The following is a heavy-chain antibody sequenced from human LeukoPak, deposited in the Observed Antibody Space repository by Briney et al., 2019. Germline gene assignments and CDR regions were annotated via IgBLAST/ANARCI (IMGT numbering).Heavy chain of an antibody. J-gene: IGHJ5*02. D-gene: IGHD1-26*01. CDR1: GYTLTELS. Sequence: ASVKVSCKVSGYTLTELSMHWGRQAPGKGLEWMGGFDPEDGETIYAQKFQGRVTMTEDTSTDTAYMELSSLRSEDTAVYYCATGSSRIVGANNWFDPWGQGTLVTVSS. CDR2: FDPEDGET. V-gene: IGHV1-24*01. CDR3: ATGSSRIVGANNWFDP.